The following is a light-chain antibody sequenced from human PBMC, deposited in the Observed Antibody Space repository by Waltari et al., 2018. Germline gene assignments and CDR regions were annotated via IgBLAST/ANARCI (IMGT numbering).Light chain of an antibody. Sequence: VLTQSPATLSLSPGERATLPCRASQSVSVYLAWYQQKPGQAPRLLLYDASDRATGVPARFSGSGSGTDFTLTISSLEPEDFAVYYCQQRTDRPPVTFGQGTRVEMK. CDR1: QSVSVY. J-gene: IGKJ1*01. CDR2: DAS. CDR3: QQRTDRPPVT. V-gene: IGKV3-11*01.